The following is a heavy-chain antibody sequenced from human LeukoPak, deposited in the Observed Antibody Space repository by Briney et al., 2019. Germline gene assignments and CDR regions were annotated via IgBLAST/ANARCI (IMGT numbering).Heavy chain of an antibody. D-gene: IGHD6-13*01. CDR1: GFTFSSYS. Sequence: GGSLRLSCAASGFTFSSYSMNWVRQAPGKGLEWVSAISSSSSYIYYADSVKGRFTISRDNARNSLYLQMNSLRAEGTAIYYCAREGAAAAPYWGQGTLVTVSS. CDR3: AREGAAAAPY. V-gene: IGHV3-21*01. J-gene: IGHJ4*02. CDR2: ISSSSSYI.